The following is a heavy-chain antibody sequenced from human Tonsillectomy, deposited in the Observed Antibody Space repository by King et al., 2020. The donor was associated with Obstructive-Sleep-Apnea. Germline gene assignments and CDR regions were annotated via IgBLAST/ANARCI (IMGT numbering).Heavy chain of an antibody. J-gene: IGHJ5*02. CDR2: INHSGST. V-gene: IGHV4-34*01. CDR3: ARLQLGSGRSWFDP. CDR1: GGSFSGYY. Sequence: VQLQQWGAGLLKPSETLSLTCAVYGGSFSGYYWSWIRQPPGKGLEYIGEINHSGSTNYNPSLKSRVTLSVDTSKNQFSLKLSSVTAADTAVYYCARLQLGSGRSWFDPWGQGALVTVSS. D-gene: IGHD3-10*01.